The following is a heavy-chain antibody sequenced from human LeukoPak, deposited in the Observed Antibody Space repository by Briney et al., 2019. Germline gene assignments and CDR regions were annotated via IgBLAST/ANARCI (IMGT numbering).Heavy chain of an antibody. Sequence: ASVNLSCTVSGYTSTNFDINWERQGTGQGFGWMGWMTLNSGRTGYRREFQGRVTMTTNTSTNTAYMELSSLRSDDTVVYYCGRGYAMDVWGQGTTVTVSS. CDR1: GYTSTNFD. CDR3: GRGYAMDV. V-gene: IGHV1-8*01. J-gene: IGHJ6*02. CDR2: MTLNSGRT.